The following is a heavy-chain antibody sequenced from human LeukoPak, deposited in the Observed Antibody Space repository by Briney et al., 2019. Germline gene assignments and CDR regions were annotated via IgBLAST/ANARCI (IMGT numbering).Heavy chain of an antibody. CDR3: ASAITMVRSGFGY. V-gene: IGHV3-21*01. Sequence: TGGSLRLSCAASGFTFSSYSMNWVRQAPGKGLEWVSSISSSSSYIYYADSVKGRFTISRDNAKNSLYLQMNSLRAEDTAVYYCASAITMVRSGFGYWGQGTLVTVSS. J-gene: IGHJ4*02. D-gene: IGHD3-10*01. CDR1: GFTFSSYS. CDR2: ISSSSSYI.